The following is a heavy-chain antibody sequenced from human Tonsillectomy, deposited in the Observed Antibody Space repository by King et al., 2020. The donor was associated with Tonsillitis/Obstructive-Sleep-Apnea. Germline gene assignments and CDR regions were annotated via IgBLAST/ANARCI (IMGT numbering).Heavy chain of an antibody. CDR1: GYTFTSFA. D-gene: IGHD2-2*01. CDR2: INTNTGNP. J-gene: IGHJ3*02. Sequence: QLVQSGSELKKPGASVKVSCKASGYTFTSFAMNWVRQAPGQDLEWMGWINTNTGNPTYAQGFTGRFVFSLDTSVSTAYLQISSLKAEDTAVYYCAREHITFASCSSTSCFGDAFDIWGQGTLVTVSS. CDR3: AREHITFASCSSTSCFGDAFDI. V-gene: IGHV7-4-1*02.